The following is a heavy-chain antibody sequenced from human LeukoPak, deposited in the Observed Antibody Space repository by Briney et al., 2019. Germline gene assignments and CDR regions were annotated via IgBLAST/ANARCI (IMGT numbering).Heavy chain of an antibody. CDR2: INPNSGGT. CDR1: GYTFTDYY. Sequence: ASVKVSCKASGYTFTDYYMHWVRQAPGQGLEWMGWINPNSGGTNYAQRFQGRVTMTRDTSISTAYMELSRLRSDDTAICYCARDYSTREDYWGQGTLVTVSS. J-gene: IGHJ4*02. CDR3: ARDYSTREDY. V-gene: IGHV1-2*02. D-gene: IGHD2-15*01.